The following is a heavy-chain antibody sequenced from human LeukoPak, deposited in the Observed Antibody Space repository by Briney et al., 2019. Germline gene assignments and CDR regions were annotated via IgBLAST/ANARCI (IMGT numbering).Heavy chain of an antibody. J-gene: IGHJ4*02. CDR2: IIPIFGTA. D-gene: IGHD5-18*01. CDR1: GGTFSSYA. V-gene: IGHV1-69*13. Sequence: SVKVSCKASGGTFSSYAISWVRQAPGQGLEWMGGIIPIFGTANYAQKFQGRVTITADESTSTAYMELSSLRSEDTAVYYCARGELWLRNPRYSNDYWGQGTLVTVSS. CDR3: ARGELWLRNPRYSNDY.